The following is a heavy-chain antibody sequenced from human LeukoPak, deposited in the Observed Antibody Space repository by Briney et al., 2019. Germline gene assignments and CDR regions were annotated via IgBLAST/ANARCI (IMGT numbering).Heavy chain of an antibody. J-gene: IGHJ6*02. CDR1: GFIFGRDS. Sequence: GGSLRLSCAASGFIFGRDSMNWVRQAPGRGLEWISYISRDSDIRYYADSVRGRFHISRDNARNSLYLQMNSLRADDTAMYYCAKDDYRNYGYSSSWYKDYYYGMDVWGQGTTVTVSS. CDR3: AKDDYRNYGYSSSWYKDYYYGMDV. D-gene: IGHD6-13*01. V-gene: IGHV3-48*01. CDR2: ISRDSDIR.